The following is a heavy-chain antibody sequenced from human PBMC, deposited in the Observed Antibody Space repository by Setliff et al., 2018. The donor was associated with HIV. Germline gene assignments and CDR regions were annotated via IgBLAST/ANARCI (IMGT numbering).Heavy chain of an antibody. CDR1: GFTFSDYY. J-gene: IGHJ4*02. CDR2: ISSSSYT. CDR3: ARVRDYYDSSGYEGYYFDY. Sequence: GGSLRLSCAASGFTFSDYYMSWIRQAPGKGLEWVSYISSSSYTNYADSVKGRFTISRDNAKNSLYLQMNSLRAEDTAVYYCARVRDYYDSSGYEGYYFDYWGQGTLVTVSS. V-gene: IGHV3-11*05. D-gene: IGHD3-22*01.